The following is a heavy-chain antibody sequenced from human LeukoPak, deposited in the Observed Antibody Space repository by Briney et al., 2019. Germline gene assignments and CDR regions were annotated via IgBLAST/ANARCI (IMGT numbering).Heavy chain of an antibody. CDR3: VSAYCGGDCYHSLLTD. CDR1: GVSVGTGGYS. J-gene: IGHJ4*02. CDR2: IYHSGSS. V-gene: IGHV4-30-2*01. Sequence: SETLSLTCAVSGVSVGTGGYSWNWVRQPPGKGLEWIGYIYHSGSSFYNPSLKSRLTIPMDRSKNQFSLKLSSVTAADTAVYYCVSAYCGGDCYHSLLTDWGQGALVTVSS. D-gene: IGHD2-21*02.